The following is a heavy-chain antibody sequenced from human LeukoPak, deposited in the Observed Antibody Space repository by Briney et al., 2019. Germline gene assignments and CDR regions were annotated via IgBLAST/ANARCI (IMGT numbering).Heavy chain of an antibody. J-gene: IGHJ4*02. CDR3: ATAGNYRFDY. D-gene: IGHD1-7*01. Sequence: PGGSLRLSCAGSGFIFSSTWMPCVRQAPGEGLVWVSRINSDGSTINYADSVKGRLTISRDNAKNTLYLQMNSLRVEDTALYFCATAGNYRFDYWGQGTLVTVSS. CDR2: INSDGSTI. V-gene: IGHV3-74*01. CDR1: GFIFSSTW.